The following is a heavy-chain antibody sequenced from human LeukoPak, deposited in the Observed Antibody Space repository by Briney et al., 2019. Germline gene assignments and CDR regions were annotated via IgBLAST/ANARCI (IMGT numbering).Heavy chain of an antibody. Sequence: GASVKVSCKASGYTFTSYDINWVRQATGQGLEWMGWMNPNSGNTGYAQKFQGRVTMTRNTSISTAYMELSSLRSEDTAVYYCARAVEMATITKRKGGDYFDYWGQGTLVTVSS. V-gene: IGHV1-8*01. J-gene: IGHJ4*02. CDR3: ARAVEMATITKRKGGDYFDY. CDR1: GYTFTSYD. D-gene: IGHD5-24*01. CDR2: MNPNSGNT.